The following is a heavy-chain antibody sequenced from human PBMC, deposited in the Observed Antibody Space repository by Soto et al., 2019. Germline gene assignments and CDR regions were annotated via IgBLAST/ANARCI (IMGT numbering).Heavy chain of an antibody. V-gene: IGHV4-38-2*01. CDR1: GYSISSGYY. J-gene: IGHJ5*02. CDR3: ARVLVLMVYGSYWFDP. D-gene: IGHD2-8*01. CDR2: IYHSGST. Sequence: PSETLSLTCAVSGYSISSGYYWGWIRQPPGKGLEWIGSIYHSGSTYYSPSLKSRVTISVDTSKNQFSLKLSSVTAADTAVYYCARVLVLMVYGSYWFDPWGQGTLVTVSS.